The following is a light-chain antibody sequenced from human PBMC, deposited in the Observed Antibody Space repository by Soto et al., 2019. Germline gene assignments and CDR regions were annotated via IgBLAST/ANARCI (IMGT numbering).Light chain of an antibody. Sequence: EIVLTQSPATLSLSPGERATLSCRASQSVSSYLAWYQQKPGQAPRLLIYDASNRATGIPARFSGSGSGTDFTLTISSLEPEDFEVYYCQQRSNWPPMLTLGGGTKVDIK. J-gene: IGKJ4*01. CDR2: DAS. CDR1: QSVSSY. CDR3: QQRSNWPPMLT. V-gene: IGKV3-11*01.